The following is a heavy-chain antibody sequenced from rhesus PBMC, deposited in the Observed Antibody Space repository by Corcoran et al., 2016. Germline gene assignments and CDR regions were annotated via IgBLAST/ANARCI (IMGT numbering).Heavy chain of an antibody. CDR2: IFGSIGST. CDR3: ARVGVLGIGGLDS. J-gene: IGHJ6*01. V-gene: IGHV4S7*01. D-gene: IGHD5-42*01. Sequence: QLQLQESGPGLVKPSEPLSLTCAVPGGSLSSGYGWSWIRQPPGRGLEWIGNIFGSIGSTYYNPSLKSRVTISTDTSKNQFSLKLSSVTAADTAVYYCARVGVLGIGGLDSWGQGVVVTVSS. CDR1: GGSLSSGYG.